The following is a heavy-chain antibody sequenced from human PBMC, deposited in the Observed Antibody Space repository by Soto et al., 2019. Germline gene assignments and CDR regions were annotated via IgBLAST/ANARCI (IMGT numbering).Heavy chain of an antibody. CDR1: GFTFSSYA. CDR2: IGSAGDT. V-gene: IGHV3-13*01. CDR3: ASGYLGSFDY. Sequence: EVQLVASGGGLVQPGGSLRLSCAASGFTFSSYAVHWVRQPTGTGLEWVSVIGSAGDTYYPGSVKGRFPISRENAKNSLYLQMNSRRAEDTAVYYCASGYLGSFDYWGQGTLVTVSS. J-gene: IGHJ4*02. D-gene: IGHD7-27*01.